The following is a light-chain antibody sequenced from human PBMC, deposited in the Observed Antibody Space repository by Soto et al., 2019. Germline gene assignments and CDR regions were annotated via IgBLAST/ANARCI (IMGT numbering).Light chain of an antibody. V-gene: IGLV2-14*01. Sequence: QSALTQPASVSGSPGQSITISCTGTSSDVGGYNYVSWYQQHPGKAPKLMIYDVSNRPSGVSNRFSGSKSGNTASLTISGLQAEDAAYYYCSSYTSSSTLVVFGGGTQLTVL. J-gene: IGLJ2*01. CDR2: DVS. CDR3: SSYTSSSTLVV. CDR1: SSDVGGYNY.